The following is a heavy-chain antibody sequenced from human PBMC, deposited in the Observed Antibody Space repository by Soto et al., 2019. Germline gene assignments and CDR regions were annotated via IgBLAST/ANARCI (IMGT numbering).Heavy chain of an antibody. CDR2: INHSGST. V-gene: IGHV4-34*01. CDR1: GGSFSGYY. D-gene: IGHD4-4*01. Sequence: PSETLSLTCAVYGGSFSGYYWSWIRQPPGKGLEWIGEINHSGSTNYNPSLKSRVTISVDTSKNQFSLKLSSVTAADTAVYYCARADTTVTAVSYYYYGMDVWGQGTTVTVSS. J-gene: IGHJ6*02. CDR3: ARADTTVTAVSYYYYGMDV.